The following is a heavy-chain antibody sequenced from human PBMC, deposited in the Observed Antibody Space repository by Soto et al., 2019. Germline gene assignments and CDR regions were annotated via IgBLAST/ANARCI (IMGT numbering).Heavy chain of an antibody. V-gene: IGHV4-31*03. CDR1: GGSISSGGYY. J-gene: IGHJ6*02. D-gene: IGHD3-10*01. CDR2: IYYSGST. CDR3: ARAAGGRITMVRGSLGGMDV. Sequence: LSLTCTVSGGSISSGGYYWSWIRQHPGKGLEWIGYIYYSGSTYYNPSLKSRVTISVDTPKNQFSLKLSSVTAADTAVYYCARAAGGRITMVRGSLGGMDVWGQGTTVTVYS.